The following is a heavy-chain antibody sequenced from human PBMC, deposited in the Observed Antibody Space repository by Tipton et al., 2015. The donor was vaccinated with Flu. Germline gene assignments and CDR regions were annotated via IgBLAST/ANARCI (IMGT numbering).Heavy chain of an antibody. V-gene: IGHV4-34*01. CDR3: AKGDFWSGYYNY. J-gene: IGHJ4*02. CDR2: INHSGGT. Sequence: TLSLTCAVYGGSFSGYYWSWIRQPPGKGLEWIGEINHSGGTNYNPSLKSRVTISVDTSKNQFSLKLSSVTAADTAVYYCAKGDFWSGYYNYWGQGTLVTVSS. CDR1: GGSFSGYY. D-gene: IGHD3-3*01.